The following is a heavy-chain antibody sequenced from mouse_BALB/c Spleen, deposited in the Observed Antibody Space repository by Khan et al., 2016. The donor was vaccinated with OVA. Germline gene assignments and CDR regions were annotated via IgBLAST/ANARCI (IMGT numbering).Heavy chain of an antibody. J-gene: IGHJ3*01. V-gene: IGHV1S81*02. CDR1: GYTFTSYY. CDR3: ARSGYGNPFAY. Sequence: QVQLQQPGAELGKPGASVKISCKASGYTFTSYYLYWVKQRPGQGLEWIGGLNPSNGVSHFNEKFKSKATLTVDKSSSTAYMQLNSLTSEDSAVXYCARSGYGNPFAYWGQGTLVTVST. CDR2: LNPSNGVS. D-gene: IGHD2-1*01.